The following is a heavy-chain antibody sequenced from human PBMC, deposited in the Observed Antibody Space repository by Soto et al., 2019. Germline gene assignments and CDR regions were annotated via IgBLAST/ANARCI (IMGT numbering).Heavy chain of an antibody. V-gene: IGHV2-5*02. CDR3: AQRLPHYGLGRERGTWFDP. Sequence: QITLKESGPTLVRPTQTLTLTCTFSGFSLSTTGVGVGWIRQPPGKALEWLALIYWDDDKRYSPSLKSRLTITKETSKNEVILTMTNMDPVDTARYYCAQRLPHYGLGRERGTWFDPWGQGTLVTVSS. CDR2: IYWDDDK. J-gene: IGHJ5*02. D-gene: IGHD3-10*01. CDR1: GFSLSTTGVG.